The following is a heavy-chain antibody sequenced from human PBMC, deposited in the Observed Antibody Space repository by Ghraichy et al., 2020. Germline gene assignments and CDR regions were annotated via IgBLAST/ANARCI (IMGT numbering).Heavy chain of an antibody. CDR3: ARAIDGHYGPCDY. Sequence: SETLSLTCTVSAGSITSTGHYWAWIRQRPEQGLEWIGYIYYTGSTYYNPSLKSRVAISVDTSKNQFSLNLTSVTAADSAVYYCARAIDGHYGPCDYWGQGTRVTFSP. CDR2: IYYTGST. V-gene: IGHV4-31*03. J-gene: IGHJ4*02. D-gene: IGHD4-17*01. CDR1: AGSITSTGHY.